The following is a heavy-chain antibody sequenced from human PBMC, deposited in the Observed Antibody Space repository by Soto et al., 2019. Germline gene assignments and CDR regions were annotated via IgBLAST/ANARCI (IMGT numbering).Heavy chain of an antibody. CDR2: IYYSGST. J-gene: IGHJ4*02. Sequence: SETLSLTCSVSGDSISSYYWSWIRQPPGKGLEWIGYIYYSGSTNYNPSFKSRVTISVDTPKNQFSLKLTSVTAADTAVYYCAKEQAARQPFDYWGQGALVTVSS. D-gene: IGHD6-25*01. V-gene: IGHV4-59*01. CDR3: AKEQAARQPFDY. CDR1: GDSISSYY.